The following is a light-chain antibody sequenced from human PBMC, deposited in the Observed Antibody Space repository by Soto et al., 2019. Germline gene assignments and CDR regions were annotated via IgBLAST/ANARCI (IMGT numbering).Light chain of an antibody. CDR1: QSVGSDY. CDR2: TAS. Sequence: EIVLTQSTGTLSLSPGERASFSCRASQSVGSDYLGWYQHKPGQSHRLLMRTASRRATGIPERFSGSGSGTDFTLTINNLDPEDSAVYYCQQHFTSPRTFGQGTKLEIK. CDR3: QQHFTSPRT. V-gene: IGKV3-20*01. J-gene: IGKJ2*01.